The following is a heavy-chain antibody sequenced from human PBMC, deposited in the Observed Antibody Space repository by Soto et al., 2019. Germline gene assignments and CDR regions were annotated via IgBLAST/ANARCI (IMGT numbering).Heavy chain of an antibody. CDR2: ISGSGGST. D-gene: IGHD6-13*01. CDR1: GFTFSSYA. J-gene: IGHJ5*02. V-gene: IGHV3-23*01. CDR3: AKPHSSLQQDAVWGFDP. Sequence: PGGSLRLSCAASGFTFSSYAMSWVRQAPGKGLEWVSAISGSGGSTYYADSVKGRFTISRDNSKNTLYLQMNSLRAEDTAVYYCAKPHSSLQQDAVWGFDPWGQGNLVTVTS.